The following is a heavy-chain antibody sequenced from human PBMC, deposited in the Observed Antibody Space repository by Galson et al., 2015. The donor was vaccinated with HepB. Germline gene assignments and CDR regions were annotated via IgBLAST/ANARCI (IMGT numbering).Heavy chain of an antibody. V-gene: IGHV1-69*13. Sequence: SVKVSCKASGGTFNIYAISWVRQAPGQGLEWMGGIIPVVGTANYARKFQGRVTITADESTSTAYMELSSLRSEDTAVYYCARGGGFSGYDRSSDAFDIWGQGTMVTVSS. CDR1: GGTFNIYA. D-gene: IGHD5-12*01. CDR2: IIPVVGTA. J-gene: IGHJ3*02. CDR3: ARGGGFSGYDRSSDAFDI.